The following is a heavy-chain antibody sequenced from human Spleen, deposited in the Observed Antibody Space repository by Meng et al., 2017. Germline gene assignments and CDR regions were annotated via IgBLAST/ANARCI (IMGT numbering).Heavy chain of an antibody. V-gene: IGHV4-30-4*01. Sequence: VQLQESGPGLVKPSQTLSLTCTVSGGSISSGDYYWSWIRQPPGKGLEWIGYIYYSGSTYYNPSLKSRLTISVDTSKKQFSLRLTSVTAADTAVYYCVRENWKSTIDYSGQGTLVTVSS. J-gene: IGHJ4*02. D-gene: IGHD1-1*01. CDR3: VRENWKSTIDY. CDR1: GGSISSGDYY. CDR2: IYYSGST.